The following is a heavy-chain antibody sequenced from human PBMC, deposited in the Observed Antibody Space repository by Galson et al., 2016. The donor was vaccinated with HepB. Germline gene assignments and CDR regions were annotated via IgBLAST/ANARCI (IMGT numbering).Heavy chain of an antibody. J-gene: IGHJ6*02. CDR3: AREGLSDYGDYKYYYALDV. CDR1: GYSFHTYS. CDR2: IKQDGSEK. D-gene: IGHD4-17*01. Sequence: SLRLSCAASGYSFHTYSMNWVRQAPGKGLEWVANIKQDGSEKYYVDSVKGRFTISRDNAKNSLYLQMNSLRAEDTAVYYRAREGLSDYGDYKYYYALDVWGQGTTVTVSS. V-gene: IGHV3-7*01.